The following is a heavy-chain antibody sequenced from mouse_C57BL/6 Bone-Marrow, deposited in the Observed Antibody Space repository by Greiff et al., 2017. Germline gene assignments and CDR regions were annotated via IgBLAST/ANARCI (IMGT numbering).Heavy chain of an antibody. J-gene: IGHJ4*01. V-gene: IGHV3-6*01. CDR3: ARNYGSSGYYAMDY. CDR2: ISYDGSN. Sequence: VQLQQSGPGLVKPSQSLSLTCSVTGYSITSGYYWNWIRQFPGNKLEWMGYISYDGSNNYNPSLKNRISITRDTSKNQFFLKLNSVTTEDTATYYCARNYGSSGYYAMDYWGQGTSVTVSS. D-gene: IGHD1-1*01. CDR1: GYSITSGYY.